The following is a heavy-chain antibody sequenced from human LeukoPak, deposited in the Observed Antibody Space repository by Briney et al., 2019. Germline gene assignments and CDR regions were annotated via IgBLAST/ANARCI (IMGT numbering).Heavy chain of an antibody. V-gene: IGHV3-30*02. Sequence: SGGSLRLSCVASGFTFSSYGMHWVRQAPGKGLEWVAFIRYDGSNKYYADSVKGRFTISRDNSKNTVYLQMNSLRAEDTAVYYCARGRRYCGGDCYVPYYFDYWGQGTLVTVSS. CDR1: GFTFSSYG. D-gene: IGHD2-21*02. CDR2: IRYDGSNK. J-gene: IGHJ4*02. CDR3: ARGRRYCGGDCYVPYYFDY.